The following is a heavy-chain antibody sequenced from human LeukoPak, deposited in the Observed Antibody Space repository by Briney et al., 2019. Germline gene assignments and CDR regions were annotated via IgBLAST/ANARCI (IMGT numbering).Heavy chain of an antibody. CDR1: GFTVSSNF. Sequence: PGGSLRLSCAASGFTVSSNFMAWVRRAPGKGLEWVSSIYSGYSAGSTYYAGSVKGRFTISRDTSKNTLNLQMNSPRAEDTAVYYCARYNSSWSPFDHWGQGTLVTVSS. J-gene: IGHJ4*02. D-gene: IGHD6-13*01. CDR2: IYSGYSAGST. V-gene: IGHV3-66*01. CDR3: ARYNSSWSPFDH.